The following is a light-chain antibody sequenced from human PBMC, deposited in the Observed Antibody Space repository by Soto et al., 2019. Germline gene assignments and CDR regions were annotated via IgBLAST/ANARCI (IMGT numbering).Light chain of an antibody. V-gene: IGKV3-15*01. CDR1: ESVHRN. J-gene: IGKJ3*01. CDR3: QHYSNWPPS. CDR2: YAS. Sequence: EVVMTQSPATLSVSPGDSVTLSCRASESVHRNLAWYQQKPGQGPSLLIYYASTRATGVPDRFTGSGSGTEFTLTISSLQSEDFGVYHCQHYSNWPPSFGPGTKVEIK.